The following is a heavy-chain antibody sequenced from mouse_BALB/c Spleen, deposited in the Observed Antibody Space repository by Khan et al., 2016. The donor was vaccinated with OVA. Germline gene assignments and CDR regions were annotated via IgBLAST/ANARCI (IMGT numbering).Heavy chain of an antibody. CDR1: GFTFSDYY. CDR2: ITSDGGST. V-gene: IGHV5-12*02. Sequence: EVELVESGGVLVQPGGSLKLSCATSGFTFSDYYMCWVRQTPEKRLEWVAYITSDGGSTYYPDTVKGRFTISRDNAKNTPYLQMSRLKSEDTAIDYCARRGDVYSWFTYWGQGTLVTVSA. D-gene: IGHD1-1*01. J-gene: IGHJ3*01. CDR3: ARRGDVYSWFTY.